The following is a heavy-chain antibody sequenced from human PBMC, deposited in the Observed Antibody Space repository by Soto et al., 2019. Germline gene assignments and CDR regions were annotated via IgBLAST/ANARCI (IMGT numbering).Heavy chain of an antibody. J-gene: IGHJ6*02. CDR2: IYHTGRT. CDR3: ARERILMPVRGPTLYYGMDV. CDR1: GDSIRGSPYS. V-gene: IGHV4-30-2*01. D-gene: IGHD3-10*01. Sequence: QLHLQESGSGLVKPSQTLSLPCVVSGDSIRGSPYSWTWIRQPPGKGLEWIGNIYHTGRTSYNPSGSSVVLMSVCRSKNQFSLKAKSVTAADTAVYYCARERILMPVRGPTLYYGMDVWGQGTKVSVSS.